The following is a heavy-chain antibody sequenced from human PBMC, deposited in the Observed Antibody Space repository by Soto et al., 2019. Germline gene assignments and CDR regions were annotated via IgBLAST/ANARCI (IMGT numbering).Heavy chain of an antibody. V-gene: IGHV3-30*18. CDR3: AKNKYQLFNYGIDV. D-gene: IGHD2-2*01. Sequence: QVQLVESGGGVVQPGRSLRLSCGVSGFAFSLYGMHWVRQAPGKGLEWVAVISYDGSNKYYADSVKGRFTISRDNSMNTLYLQMNSLRAEDTAVYYCAKNKYQLFNYGIDVWGQGTTVTVSS. J-gene: IGHJ6*02. CDR2: ISYDGSNK. CDR1: GFAFSLYG.